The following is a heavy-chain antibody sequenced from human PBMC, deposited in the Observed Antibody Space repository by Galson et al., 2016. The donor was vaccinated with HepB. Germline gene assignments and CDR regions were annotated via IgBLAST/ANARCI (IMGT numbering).Heavy chain of an antibody. CDR3: AREEGHDYYGSGSPLVGYYMNV. CDR2: ISSTSVFT. V-gene: IGHV3-11*06. J-gene: IGHJ6*03. CDR1: GFTFSDYY. D-gene: IGHD3-10*01. Sequence: SLRLSCAASGFTFSDYYMSWIRQAPGKGLEWVSYISSTSVFTNYADSVKGRFTISRDNAKNSLYLQMNSLRAEDTAVYYCAREEGHDYYGSGSPLVGYYMNVWGKGTPVTVSS.